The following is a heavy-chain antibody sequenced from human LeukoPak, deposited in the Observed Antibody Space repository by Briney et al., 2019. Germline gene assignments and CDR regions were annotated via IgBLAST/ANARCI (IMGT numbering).Heavy chain of an antibody. CDR1: GFTFSSYA. D-gene: IGHD2-2*01. J-gene: IGHJ5*02. CDR2: ISGGGVST. CDR3: AKVRCSGSSCSPNWFDP. Sequence: PGGSLRLSCAASGFTFSSYAMSWVRQAPGRGLEWVSSISGGGVSTYYADSVKGRFTISRDNSKNTLYLQMNSLRAEDTAVYYCAKVRCSGSSCSPNWFDPWGQGTLVTVSS. V-gene: IGHV3-23*01.